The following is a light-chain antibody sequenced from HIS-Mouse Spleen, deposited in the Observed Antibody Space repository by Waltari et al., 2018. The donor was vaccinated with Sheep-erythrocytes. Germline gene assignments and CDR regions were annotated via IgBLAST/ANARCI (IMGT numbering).Light chain of an antibody. V-gene: IGKV1-33*01. J-gene: IGKJ5*01. CDR2: DAS. CDR1: QDISNY. CDR3: QQANSFPIT. Sequence: DIQMTQSPSSLSASVGDRVTITCQASQDISNYLNWYQQKPGKAPKLLIYDASNLETGVPSRFSGSGSGTDFTFTISSLQPEDFATYHCQQANSFPITFGQGTRLEIK.